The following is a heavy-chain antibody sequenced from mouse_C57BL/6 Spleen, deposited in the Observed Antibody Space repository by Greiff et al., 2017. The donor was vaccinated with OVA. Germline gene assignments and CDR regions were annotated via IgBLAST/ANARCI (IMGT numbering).Heavy chain of an antibody. D-gene: IGHD1-1*01. J-gene: IGHJ1*03. V-gene: IGHV1-52*01. Sequence: VQLQQPGAELVRPGSSVKLSCKASGYTFTSYWMHWVKQRPIQGLEWIGNIDPSDSETHYNQKFKDKATLTVDKSSSTAYMQLSSLTSEDSAVYYCARGSVVEEGWYFDVWGTGTTVTVSS. CDR3: ARGSVVEEGWYFDV. CDR2: IDPSDSET. CDR1: GYTFTSYW.